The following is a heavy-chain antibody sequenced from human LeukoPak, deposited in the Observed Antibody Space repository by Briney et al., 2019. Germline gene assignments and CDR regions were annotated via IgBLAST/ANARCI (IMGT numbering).Heavy chain of an antibody. CDR3: ATSPVYYYDSSGYWPHAFDI. D-gene: IGHD3-22*01. CDR1: GFTFSSYG. V-gene: IGHV3-30*03. J-gene: IGHJ3*02. Sequence: GGSLRPSCAASGFTFSSYGMHWVRQAPGKGLEWVAVISYDGSNKYYADSVKGRFTISRDNSKNTLYLQMNSLRAEDTAVYYCATSPVYYYDSSGYWPHAFDIWGQGTMVTVSS. CDR2: ISYDGSNK.